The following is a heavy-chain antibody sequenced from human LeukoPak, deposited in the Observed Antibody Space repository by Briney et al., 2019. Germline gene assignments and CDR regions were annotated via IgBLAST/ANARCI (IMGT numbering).Heavy chain of an antibody. CDR2: ISSSGAFT. J-gene: IGHJ4*02. CDR3: AKAQGAWAFDY. CDR1: GFTFSSYA. Sequence: PGGSLRLSCAASGFTFSSYAMTWVRQVPGKGLEWVSAISSSGAFTYYADSVKGRFTISRDNSKNTVYLQMNSLRAEDTAVYYCAKAQGAWAFDYWGQGTLVTVSS. D-gene: IGHD7-27*01. V-gene: IGHV3-23*01.